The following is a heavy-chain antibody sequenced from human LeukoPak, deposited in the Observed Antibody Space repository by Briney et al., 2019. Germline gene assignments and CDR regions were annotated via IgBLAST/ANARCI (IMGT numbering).Heavy chain of an antibody. D-gene: IGHD1-1*01. J-gene: IGHJ4*02. CDR1: GFTFSSYA. CDR3: AKDTGSGRIFFDY. Sequence: GGSLRLSCAASGFTFSSYAMHWVRQAPGKGLEWVAVISYDGSNKYYADSVKGRFTISRDNSKNTLFLQMNSLRAEDTAVYSCAKDTGSGRIFFDYWGLGTLVTVSS. CDR2: ISYDGSNK. V-gene: IGHV3-30-3*01.